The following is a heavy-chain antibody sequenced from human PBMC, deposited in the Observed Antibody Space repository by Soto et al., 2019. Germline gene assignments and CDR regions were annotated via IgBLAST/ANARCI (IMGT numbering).Heavy chain of an antibody. D-gene: IGHD3-22*01. Sequence: PGGSLRLSCAASGFTFSTYGMYGVRQAPGKGLECVAVISYDANNKYYTDSVRGRFTISRDNSKNTLYLQMNSLRPEDTAVYYCARDRGFDSSGYYFMWGQGTLVTVSS. CDR1: GFTFSTYG. CDR2: ISYDANNK. V-gene: IGHV3-30*03. J-gene: IGHJ4*02. CDR3: ARDRGFDSSGYYFM.